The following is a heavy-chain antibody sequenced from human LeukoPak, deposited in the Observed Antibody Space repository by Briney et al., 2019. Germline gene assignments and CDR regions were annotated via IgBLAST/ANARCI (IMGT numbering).Heavy chain of an antibody. J-gene: IGHJ5*02. CDR1: GYTLTELS. Sequence: LVASVKVSCKVSGYTLTELSMHWARQAPGKGLEWMGGFDPEDGETIYAQKFQGRVTMTEDTSTDTAYMELSSLRSDDTAVYYCAMQLERAGYWFDPWGQGTLVTVSS. CDR3: AMQLERAGYWFDP. V-gene: IGHV1-24*01. CDR2: FDPEDGET. D-gene: IGHD1-1*01.